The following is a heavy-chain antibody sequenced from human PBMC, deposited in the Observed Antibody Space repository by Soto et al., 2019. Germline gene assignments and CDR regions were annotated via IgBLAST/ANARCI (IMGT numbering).Heavy chain of an antibody. J-gene: IGHJ4*02. CDR1: GGSFTSNNW. CDR2: IYRTGST. D-gene: IGHD1-7*01. Sequence: PSETLSRPCAVSGGSFTSNNWWTWVRQPPGQGLEWIGEIYRTGSTNYNPSLKSRVTISLDKSEKQISLKVTSLTAADTAVYYCASRDPGTSVDYWGQGTLVTVSS. CDR3: ASRDPGTSVDY. V-gene: IGHV4-4*02.